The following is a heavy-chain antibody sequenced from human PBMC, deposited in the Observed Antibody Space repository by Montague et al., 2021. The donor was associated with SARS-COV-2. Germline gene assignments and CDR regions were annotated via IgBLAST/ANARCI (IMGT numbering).Heavy chain of an antibody. J-gene: IGHJ4*02. V-gene: IGHV4-59*01. Sequence: SETLSLTCTVSGGSISRYYWNWIRQPPGKGLEWIAYIYYSGSTNYNPSLKSRVTISVDTSKNQFSLKLSSVTAADTAVYYCARSRENYNILTGYPYYFDYWGQETLFTVSS. CDR1: GGSISRYY. D-gene: IGHD3-9*01. CDR2: IYYSGST. CDR3: ARSRENYNILTGYPYYFDY.